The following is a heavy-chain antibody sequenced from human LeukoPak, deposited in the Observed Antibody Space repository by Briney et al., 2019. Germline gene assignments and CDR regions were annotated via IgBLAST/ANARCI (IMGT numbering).Heavy chain of an antibody. CDR1: GGSISTYY. Sequence: SETLSLTCTVSGGSISTYYWSWIRQPPGKGLEWIAYIDYRGSTTYNPSLRSRVTVSVDTSRNQFSLKLYSVTAADTAVYYCARSRSGYSYDHAAFEIWGQGTMVTVSS. D-gene: IGHD5-18*01. CDR2: IDYRGST. J-gene: IGHJ3*02. CDR3: ARSRSGYSYDHAAFEI. V-gene: IGHV4-59*01.